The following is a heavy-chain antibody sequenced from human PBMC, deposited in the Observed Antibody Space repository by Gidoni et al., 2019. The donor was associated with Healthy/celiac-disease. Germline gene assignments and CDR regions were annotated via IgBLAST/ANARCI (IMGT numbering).Heavy chain of an antibody. CDR1: GGTFRSYA. V-gene: IGHV1-69*01. CDR3: ARNCNPRTHRNWFDP. Sequence: QVQLVQSGAEVKKPGSSVKVSCKASGGTFRSYAISWVRQAPGQGLEWMGGIIPIFGKANYAQKFQGRVTITADESTSTAYMGLSSLRSEDTAVYYCARNCNPRTHRNWFDPWGQGTLVTVSS. J-gene: IGHJ5*02. CDR2: IIPIFGKA. D-gene: IGHD1-1*01.